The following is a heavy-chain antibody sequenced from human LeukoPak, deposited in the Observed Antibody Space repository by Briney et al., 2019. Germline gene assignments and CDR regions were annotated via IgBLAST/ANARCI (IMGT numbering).Heavy chain of an antibody. CDR2: IYYSGST. CDR1: GGSLSSYY. J-gene: IGHJ3*02. D-gene: IGHD4-17*01. CDR3: ARVFNYGDDVNDAFDI. V-gene: IGHV4-59*01. Sequence: PSETLSLTCTVSGGSLSSYYWSWIRQPPGKGLEWIGYIYYSGSTNYNPSLKSRVTISVDTSKNQLSLKLTSVTAADTAFYYCARVFNYGDDVNDAFDIWGQATMVTVSS.